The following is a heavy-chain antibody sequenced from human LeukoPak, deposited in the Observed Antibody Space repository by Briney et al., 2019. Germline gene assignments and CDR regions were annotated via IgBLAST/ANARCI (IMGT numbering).Heavy chain of an antibody. Sequence: HPGVSLRLSCAASGFTFSGSARHWVRQASGKGLNWVGRIRSKANSYATAYAASVKGRFTISRDDSKNTAYLQMNSLKTEDTAVYYCTRLTPSPSSWGQGTLVTVSS. V-gene: IGHV3-73*01. D-gene: IGHD1-14*01. J-gene: IGHJ5*02. CDR3: TRLTPSPSS. CDR1: GFTFSGSA. CDR2: IRSKANSYAT.